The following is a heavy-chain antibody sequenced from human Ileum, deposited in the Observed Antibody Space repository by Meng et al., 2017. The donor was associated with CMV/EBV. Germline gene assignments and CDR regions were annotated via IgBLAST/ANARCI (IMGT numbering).Heavy chain of an antibody. Sequence: VGWIRQSPGAPLEWLAAVFWDNPIHYSSSMMRRLSISMDISNNQFFRTITIVQPGHTAEYYCAHNSKARTPDDDTFDHWGQGTLVTVSS. CDR3: AHNSKARTPDDDTFDH. J-gene: IGHJ4*02. CDR2: VFWDNPI. D-gene: IGHD3-22*01. V-gene: IGHV2-5*02.